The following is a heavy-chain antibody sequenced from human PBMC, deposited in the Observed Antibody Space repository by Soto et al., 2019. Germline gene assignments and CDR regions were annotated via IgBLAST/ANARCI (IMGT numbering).Heavy chain of an antibody. CDR2: VSHTGGP. CDR1: GGPITNYH. D-gene: IGHD3-10*01. Sequence: QVQLQESGPGLVKPSETLSLTCTVSGGPITNYHWYWFRLPPGKGLEVLGFVSHTGGPKYSPSLDGRLTISMDPSKSQVSLELRSVTAADTALYYCARGNELIFDYWGPGILVTASS. J-gene: IGHJ4*02. CDR3: ARGNELIFDY. V-gene: IGHV4-59*01.